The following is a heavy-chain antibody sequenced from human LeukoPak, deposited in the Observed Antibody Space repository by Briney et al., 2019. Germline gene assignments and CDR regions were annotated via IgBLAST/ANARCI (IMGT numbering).Heavy chain of an antibody. D-gene: IGHD3-22*01. Sequence: GGSLRLSCAASGFTFSSYGMNWVRQAPGKGLEWVSGISGSGGTTYYADSVKGRFTISRDNSKNTLYLQMNSLRAEDTAVYYCAKPSRITMISYYFDYWGQGTLVTVSS. V-gene: IGHV3-23*01. CDR1: GFTFSSYG. CDR3: AKPSRITMISYYFDY. CDR2: ISGSGGTT. J-gene: IGHJ4*02.